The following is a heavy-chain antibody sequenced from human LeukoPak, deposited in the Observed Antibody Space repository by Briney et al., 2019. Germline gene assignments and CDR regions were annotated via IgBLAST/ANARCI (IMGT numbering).Heavy chain of an antibody. CDR1: GFTLRPYD. V-gene: IGHV3-48*03. J-gene: IGHJ2*01. CDR3: VRKTDRIGEVGPDRHCHL. D-gene: IGHD1-14*01. Sequence: PGGSLRLSCAASGFTLRPYDMVWVRQAPGKGLEWVSYINVGGSATNYADSMKGRFTMSRDDARKSVYLQLNNLRAEDTAIYYCVRKTDRIGEVGPDRHCHLWGRGTLVTVSS. CDR2: INVGGSAT.